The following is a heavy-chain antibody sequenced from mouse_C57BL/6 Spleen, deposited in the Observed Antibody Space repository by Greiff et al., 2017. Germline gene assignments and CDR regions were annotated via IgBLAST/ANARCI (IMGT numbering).Heavy chain of an antibody. V-gene: IGHV1-53*01. Sequence: QVQLQQPGTELVKPGASVKLSCKASGYTFTSYWMHWVKQRPGQGLEWIGNIHPRNGGTNYTEKFKSKATLTVDKSSSTAYMQLSSLTSEDSAVYYCSVDYDYDDYYAMDDWGQGTSVTVSS. CDR1: GYTFTSYW. CDR2: IHPRNGGT. D-gene: IGHD2-4*01. CDR3: SVDYDYDDYYAMDD. J-gene: IGHJ4*01.